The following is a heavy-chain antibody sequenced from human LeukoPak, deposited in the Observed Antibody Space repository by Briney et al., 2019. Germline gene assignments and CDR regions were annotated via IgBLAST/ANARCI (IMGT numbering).Heavy chain of an antibody. CDR2: INNDGSRT. CDR1: GFTLSNSW. D-gene: IGHD7-27*01. J-gene: IGHJ4*02. V-gene: IGHV3-74*01. Sequence: GGSLRLSCAASGFTLSNSWMFWVRQAPGKGLVWVSDINNDGSRTSYADSVKGRFTISRDGAKNTLFLQMNSQRAEDTAVYYCARGGLPGGFDYWGQGTLVTVSS. CDR3: ARGGLPGGFDY.